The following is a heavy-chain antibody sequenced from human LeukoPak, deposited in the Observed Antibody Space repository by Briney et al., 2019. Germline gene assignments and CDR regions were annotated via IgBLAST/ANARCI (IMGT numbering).Heavy chain of an antibody. V-gene: IGHV4-39*01. Sequence: SETLSLTCTVSGGSISSSSYYWGWIRQPPGKGLEWIGSIYYSGSTYYNPSLKSRVTISVDTSKNQFSLKLSSVTAADTAVYHCARGSLFNFDYWGQGTLVTVSS. CDR2: IYYSGST. CDR1: GGSISSSSYY. CDR3: ARGSLFNFDY. J-gene: IGHJ4*02. D-gene: IGHD2-21*01.